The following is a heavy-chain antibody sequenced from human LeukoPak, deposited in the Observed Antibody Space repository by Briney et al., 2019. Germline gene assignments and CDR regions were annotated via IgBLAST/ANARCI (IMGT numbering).Heavy chain of an antibody. D-gene: IGHD3-16*02. CDR3: AREEGYDYVWGSYRSYYFDY. Sequence: ASVKVSCKASGYTFTGYYMHWVRQAPGQGLEWMGRINPNSGGTNYAQKFQGRVTMTRDTSISTAYMELSRLRSDDTAVYYCAREEGYDYVWGSYRSYYFDYWGQGTLVTVSS. V-gene: IGHV1-2*06. CDR1: GYTFTGYY. CDR2: INPNSGGT. J-gene: IGHJ4*02.